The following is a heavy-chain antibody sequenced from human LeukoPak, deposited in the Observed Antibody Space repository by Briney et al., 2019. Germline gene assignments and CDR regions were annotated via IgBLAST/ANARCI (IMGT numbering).Heavy chain of an antibody. J-gene: IGHJ4*02. CDR3: ARETDFDY. CDR1: GGTFSSYV. V-gene: IGHV1-2*06. Sequence: ASVKVSCKASGGTFSSYVITWVRQAPGQGLEWMGRINPNSGGTNYAQKFQGRVTMTRDTSISTAYMELSRLRSDDTAVYYCARETDFDYWGQGTLVTVSS. CDR2: INPNSGGT. D-gene: IGHD1-14*01.